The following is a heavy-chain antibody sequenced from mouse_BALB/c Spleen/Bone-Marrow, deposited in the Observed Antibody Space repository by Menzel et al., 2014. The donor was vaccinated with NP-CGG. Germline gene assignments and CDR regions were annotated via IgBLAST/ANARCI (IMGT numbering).Heavy chain of an antibody. CDR3: ALGSWFAY. CDR1: GISITTGNYR. CDR2: IYYSGTI. Sequence: EVKLMESGPGLVKPSQPVSLTCTVTGISITTGNYRWSWIRQFPGNKLEWIGYIYYSGTITYNPSLTSRTTITRDTSKNQFFLEMNSLTAEDTATYYCALGSWFAYWGQGTLVTVSA. J-gene: IGHJ3*01. V-gene: IGHV3-5*02.